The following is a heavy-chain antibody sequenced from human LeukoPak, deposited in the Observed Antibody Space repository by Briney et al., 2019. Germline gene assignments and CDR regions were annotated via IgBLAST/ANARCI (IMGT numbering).Heavy chain of an antibody. CDR1: GFTFSRFG. CDR2: ISSSSSAI. J-gene: IGHJ5*02. Sequence: GGSLRLSCAASGFTFSRFGMNWVRQAPGKGLECISHISSSSSAIYYADSVKGRFTISRDNAKNSLYLQMNSLRAEDTAIYYCVRHDWFDPWGQGTLVTVSS. CDR3: VRHDWFDP. V-gene: IGHV3-48*01.